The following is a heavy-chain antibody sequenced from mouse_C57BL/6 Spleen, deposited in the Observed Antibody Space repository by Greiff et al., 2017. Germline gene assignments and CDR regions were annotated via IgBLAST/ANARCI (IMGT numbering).Heavy chain of an antibody. V-gene: IGHV1-18*01. CDR2: INPNNGGT. CDR3: ARGDYDGIWFAY. J-gene: IGHJ3*01. Sequence: VQLQQSGPELVKPGASVKIPCKASGYTFTDYNMDWVKQSHGKSLEWIGDINPNNGGTIYNQKFKGKATLTVNKSSSTAYMGLSSPTYEDTAVYYCARGDYDGIWFAYWGQGTLVTGSA. D-gene: IGHD2-4*01. CDR1: GYTFTDYN.